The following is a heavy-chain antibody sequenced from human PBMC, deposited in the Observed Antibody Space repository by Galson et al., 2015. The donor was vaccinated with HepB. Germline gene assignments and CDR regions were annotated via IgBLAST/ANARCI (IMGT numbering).Heavy chain of an antibody. Sequence: SETLSLTCTVSGGSISSYYWSWIRQPPGKGLEWIGYIYYSGSTNYNPSLKSRVTISVDTSKNQFSLKLSSVTAADTAVYYCARPLWGTTVTTEVWFDPWGQGTLVTVSS. J-gene: IGHJ5*02. CDR3: ARPLWGTTVTTEVWFDP. CDR2: IYYSGST. V-gene: IGHV4-59*08. CDR1: GGSISSYY. D-gene: IGHD4-17*01.